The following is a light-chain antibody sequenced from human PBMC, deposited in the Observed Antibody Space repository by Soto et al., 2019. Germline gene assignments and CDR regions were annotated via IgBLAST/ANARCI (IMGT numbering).Light chain of an antibody. J-gene: IGKJ5*01. CDR3: QQRYNWPPT. CDR1: QSVSNY. CDR2: EAS. V-gene: IGKV3-11*01. Sequence: EIVLTQSPATLSLSPGKRATLSCRASQSVSNYLDWYEQKPGQAPRLLIYEASNRATGIPARFSGTGSGTDFTLTISSLEPEDCAIYYCQQRYNWPPTFGQGTRLEIE.